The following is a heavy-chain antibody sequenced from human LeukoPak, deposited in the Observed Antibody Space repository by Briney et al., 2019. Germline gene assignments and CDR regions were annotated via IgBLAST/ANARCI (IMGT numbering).Heavy chain of an antibody. D-gene: IGHD1-1*01. V-gene: IGHV3-15*01. CDR3: TTDGNFDY. CDR2: IKSKTNGGTT. CDR1: GGSFSGYY. Sequence: ETLSLTCAVYGGSFSGYYWSWIRQPPGKGLEWVGRIKSKTNGGTTDYAAPVKGRFTISRDDSKNTLYLQMNNLKTEDTGVYYGTTDGNFDYWGQGTLVTVSS. J-gene: IGHJ4*02.